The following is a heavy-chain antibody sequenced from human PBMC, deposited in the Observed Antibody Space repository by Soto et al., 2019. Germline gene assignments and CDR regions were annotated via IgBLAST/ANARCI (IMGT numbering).Heavy chain of an antibody. V-gene: IGHV1-46*01. J-gene: IGHJ4*02. CDR3: AIEWVRGVRRYCFDY. D-gene: IGHD3-10*01. Sequence: QVQLVQSGAEVKKPGASVKVSCEASGYTFTDYYIHWVRQAPGQGLEWMGIIHPSGGFTSYAQKLQGRVTMTRDTSTSTVYMDLSSLTSEDTAMYYCAIEWVRGVRRYCFDYWGQGTLVTVSS. CDR2: IHPSGGFT. CDR1: GYTFTDYY.